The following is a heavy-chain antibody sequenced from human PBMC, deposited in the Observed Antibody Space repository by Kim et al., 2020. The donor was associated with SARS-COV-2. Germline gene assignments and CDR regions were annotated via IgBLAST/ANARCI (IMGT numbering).Heavy chain of an antibody. CDR2: IKSKTDGGTT. J-gene: IGHJ4*02. CDR3: TTGGLEGYYIEQPPDY. Sequence: GGSLRLSCAASGFTFSNDWMSWVRQAPGKGLEWVGCIKSKTDGGTTDYAAPVKGRFTISRDDSKNTLYLQMNSLKTEDIAVYYCTTGGLEGYYIEQPPDYWGQGTLVTGSS. D-gene: IGHD3-3*01. CDR1: GFTFSNDW. V-gene: IGHV3-15*01.